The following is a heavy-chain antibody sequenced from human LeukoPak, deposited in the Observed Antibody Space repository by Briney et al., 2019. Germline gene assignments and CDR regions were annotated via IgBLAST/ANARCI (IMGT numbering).Heavy chain of an antibody. D-gene: IGHD2-2*01. CDR3: ARGRLRGSTSDYFDY. Sequence: PGRSLRPSCAASGFTFSSYGMHWVRQAPGKGLEWVAVIWYDGSNKYYADSVKGRFTISRDNSKNTLYLQMNSLRAEDTAVYYCARGRLRGSTSDYFDYWGQGTLVTVSS. J-gene: IGHJ4*02. CDR1: GFTFSSYG. CDR2: IWYDGSNK. V-gene: IGHV3-33*01.